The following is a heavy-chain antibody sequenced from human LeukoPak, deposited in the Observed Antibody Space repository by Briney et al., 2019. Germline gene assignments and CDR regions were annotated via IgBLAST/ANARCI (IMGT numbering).Heavy chain of an antibody. D-gene: IGHD3-3*01. CDR2: IIPIFGTA. CDR3: ARSPLPTIFGVVDYYMDV. V-gene: IGHV1-69*05. J-gene: IGHJ6*03. CDR1: GGTFSSYA. Sequence: SVKVSCKASGGTFSSYAISWVRQAPGQGLEWMGGIIPIFGTANYAQKFQGRVTITTDESTSTAYMELSSLRSEDTAVYYCARSPLPTIFGVVDYYMDVWGKGTTVTVSS.